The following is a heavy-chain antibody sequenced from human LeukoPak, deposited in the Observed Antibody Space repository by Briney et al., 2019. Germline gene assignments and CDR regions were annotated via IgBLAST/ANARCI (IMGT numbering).Heavy chain of an antibody. Sequence: AETLSLTCAVYGGSFIGDYWSWIRQPPGKGLEWIGEINHSGSTNYNPSLKSRVTISVDTSKNQFSLKLSSVTAADTAVYYCARGYHSVAGTHFYYYYYYMDVWGKGTTVTVSS. V-gene: IGHV4-34*01. CDR2: INHSGST. J-gene: IGHJ6*03. CDR1: GGSFIGDY. D-gene: IGHD6-19*01. CDR3: ARGYHSVAGTHFYYYYYYMDV.